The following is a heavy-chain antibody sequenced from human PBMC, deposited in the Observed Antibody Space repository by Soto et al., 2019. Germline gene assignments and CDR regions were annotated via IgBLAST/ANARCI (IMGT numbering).Heavy chain of an antibody. CDR1: GFSLSTSGMG. CDR3: AHRTSYTSGRQFDY. V-gene: IGHV2-5*02. J-gene: IGHJ4*02. CDR2: IYWDDEK. Sequence: QITLKESGPTLVKPTQTLTLTCTFSGFSLSTSGMGVGWILQPPGKDLKCLAVIYWDDEKLYNPSLKSRLTVTKDTSENQVVLTMTNMDPVDTATYYCAHRTSYTSGRQFDYWGQGTLVTVSS. D-gene: IGHD3-10*01.